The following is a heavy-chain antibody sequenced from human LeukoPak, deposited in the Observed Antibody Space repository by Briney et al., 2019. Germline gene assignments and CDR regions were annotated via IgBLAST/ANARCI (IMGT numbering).Heavy chain of an antibody. V-gene: IGHV4-4*02. Sequence: SETLSLTCAVSGGSISSSNWWSWVRQPPGKGLEWIGEIYHSGSTNYNPSLKSRVTISVDTSKNQFSLKLSSVTAADTAVYYCARHGVPAAMVSYWYFDLWGRGTLVTVSS. CDR1: GGSISSSNW. CDR3: ARHGVPAAMVSYWYFDL. D-gene: IGHD2-2*01. J-gene: IGHJ2*01. CDR2: IYHSGST.